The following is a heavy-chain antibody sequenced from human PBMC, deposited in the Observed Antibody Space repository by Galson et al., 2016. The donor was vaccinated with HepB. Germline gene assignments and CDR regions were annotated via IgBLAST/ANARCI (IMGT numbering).Heavy chain of an antibody. Sequence: SLRLSCAASGFPFADYDMAWVRQAPGKGLVWVSSIRKGLEGVSTFGGTAGNTYHANSVKVRFTISRDNSRNTLYLQMNSLKAEDTAVYYCTIGGVGKYDALGVWGKGAMVTVSS. J-gene: IGHJ3*01. CDR3: TIGGVGKYDALGV. V-gene: IGHV3-23*01. CDR1: GFPFADYD. D-gene: IGHD2-8*02. CDR2: IRKGLEGVSTFGGTAGNT.